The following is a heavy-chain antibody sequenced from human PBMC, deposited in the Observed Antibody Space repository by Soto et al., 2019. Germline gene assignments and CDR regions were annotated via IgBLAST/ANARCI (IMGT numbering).Heavy chain of an antibody. Sequence: QVQLVQSGAAVKKPGASLRVSCETSGGTSTIYTITWVRQAPGQGLQWMGRIVPTLRITNYAQEFQGRLTMTADSSTSTAHIELTSLTSEDTAVYYCATDKYGAGRVGVHSWGQGTLVTVSS. J-gene: IGHJ5*02. V-gene: IGHV1-69*08. D-gene: IGHD1-26*01. CDR2: IVPTLRIT. CDR1: GGTSTIYT. CDR3: ATDKYGAGRVGVHS.